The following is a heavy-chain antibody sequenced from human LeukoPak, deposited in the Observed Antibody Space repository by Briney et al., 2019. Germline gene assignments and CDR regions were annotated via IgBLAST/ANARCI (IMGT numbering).Heavy chain of an antibody. CDR1: GGSISSSSYY. V-gene: IGHV4-39*01. J-gene: IGHJ4*02. Sequence: PSETLSLTCTVSGGSISSSSYYWGWIRQPPGKGLEWIGSIYYSGSTYYNPSLKSRVTISVDTSKNQFSLKLSSVTAADTAVYYCASMATHYYFDYWGQGTLVTVSS. D-gene: IGHD5-12*01. CDR3: ASMATHYYFDY. CDR2: IYYSGST.